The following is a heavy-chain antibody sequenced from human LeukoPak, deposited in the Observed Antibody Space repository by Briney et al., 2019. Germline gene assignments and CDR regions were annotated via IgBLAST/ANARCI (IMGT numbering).Heavy chain of an antibody. CDR3: AKDQGYCSSTSCYPGAFDI. CDR1: GFTFSSYG. V-gene: IGHV3-30*18. CDR2: ISYDGSNK. Sequence: GRSLRLSCAASGFTFSSYGMHWVRQAPGEGLEWVAVISYDGSNKYYADSVKGRFTISRDNSKNTLYLQMNSLRAEDTAVYYCAKDQGYCSSTSCYPGAFDIWGQGTMVTVSS. D-gene: IGHD2-2*01. J-gene: IGHJ3*02.